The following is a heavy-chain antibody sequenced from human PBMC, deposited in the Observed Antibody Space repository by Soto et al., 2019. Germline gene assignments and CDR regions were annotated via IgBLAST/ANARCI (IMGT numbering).Heavy chain of an antibody. V-gene: IGHV3-66*01. CDR2: IYSGGTT. J-gene: IGHJ5*02. CDR3: ARNGDSSDYRGWFDP. D-gene: IGHD3-22*01. Sequence: EVQLEESGGGLVQPGGSLRLSCAASGFTVSSNYMSWVRQAPGKGLEWVSVIYSGGTTYYADSVKGRFTISRDNSKNTLYLQMNSLRAEDTVVYYCARNGDSSDYRGWFDPWGQGTLVTVSS. CDR1: GFTVSSNY.